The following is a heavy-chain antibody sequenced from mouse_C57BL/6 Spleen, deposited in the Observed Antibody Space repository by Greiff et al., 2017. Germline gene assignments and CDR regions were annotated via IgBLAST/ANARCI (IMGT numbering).Heavy chain of an antibody. Sequence: EVQLVESGGGLVQPGGSLSLSCAASGFTFTDYYMSWVRQPPGKALEWLGFIRNKANGYTTEYSVSVKGRFTISRDNAQSILYLQMNALRAEDSAAYYCARHGYYAMDYWGQGTSVTVSS. CDR2: IRNKANGYTT. CDR1: GFTFTDYY. V-gene: IGHV7-3*01. J-gene: IGHJ4*01. CDR3: ARHGYYAMDY.